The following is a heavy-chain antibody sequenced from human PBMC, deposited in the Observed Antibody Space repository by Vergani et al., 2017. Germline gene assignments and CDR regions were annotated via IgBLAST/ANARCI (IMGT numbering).Heavy chain of an antibody. CDR2: IYPGDSDT. D-gene: IGHD1-26*01. CDR3: AGRGVGANTASYYFDY. J-gene: IGHJ4*02. V-gene: IGHV5-51*03. CDR1: GYSFTSCW. Sequence: EVQLVQSGAEVKKPGESLKISCKGSGYSFTSCWIGWVRQMPGKGLEWMGIIYPGDSDTRSRPSFQGQVTTPADKSISTAYLQWSSLKASDAAMYYCAGRGVGANTASYYFDYWGQGTLVTVSS.